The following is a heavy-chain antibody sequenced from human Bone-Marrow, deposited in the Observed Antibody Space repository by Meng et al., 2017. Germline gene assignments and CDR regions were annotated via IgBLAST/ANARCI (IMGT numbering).Heavy chain of an antibody. J-gene: IGHJ4*02. CDR3: AREGRSHQVGVSVY. V-gene: IGHV4-30-4*01. CDR2: IYNSGST. Sequence: QVQLQESGPGRVKPSKNLARTSTVSGGSISSGNYYWRWIRQPPGKGLEWIGYIYNSGSTYYNPSLKSRVTISVDTSKNQFSLKLRFVTAADTAVYYCAREGRSHQVGVSVYWGQGNLVTVSS. D-gene: IGHD2-21*01. CDR1: GGSISSGNYY.